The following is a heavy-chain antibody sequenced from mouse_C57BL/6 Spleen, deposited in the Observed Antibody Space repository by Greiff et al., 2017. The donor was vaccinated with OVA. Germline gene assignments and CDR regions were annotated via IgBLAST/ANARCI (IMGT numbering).Heavy chain of an antibody. D-gene: IGHD4-1*01. J-gene: IGHJ4*01. V-gene: IGHV5-9*01. CDR2: ISGGGGNT. Sequence: DVMLVESGGGLVKPGGSLKLSCAASGFTFSSYTMSWVRQTPEKRLEWVATISGGGGNTYYPDSVKGRFTISRDNAKNTLYLQMSSLRSEDTALYYCARLGPSYAMDYWGQGTSVTVSS. CDR1: GFTFSSYT. CDR3: ARLGPSYAMDY.